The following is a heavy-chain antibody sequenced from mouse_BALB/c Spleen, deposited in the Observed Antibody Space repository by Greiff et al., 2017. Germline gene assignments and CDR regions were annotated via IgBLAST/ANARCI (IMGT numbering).Heavy chain of an antibody. CDR1: GYAFSSYW. CDR2: IYPGDGDT. D-gene: IGHD3-2*01. J-gene: IGHJ3*01. CDR3: ARLGDSSGPWFAY. Sequence: VQLQQSGAELVRPGSSVKISCKASGYAFSSYWMNWVKQRPGQGLEWIGQIYPGDGDTNYNGKFKGKATLTADKSSSTAYMQLSSLTSEDSAVYFCARLGDSSGPWFAYWGQGTLVTVSA. V-gene: IGHV1-80*01.